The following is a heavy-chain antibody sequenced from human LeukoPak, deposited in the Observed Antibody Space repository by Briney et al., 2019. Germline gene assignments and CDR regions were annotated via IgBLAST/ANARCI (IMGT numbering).Heavy chain of an antibody. D-gene: IGHD3-3*01. Sequence: SETLSLTCTVSGGSISSSSYYWGWIRQPPGKGLEWIGSIYYSGSTYYNPSLKSRVTISVDTSKNQFSLKLSSVTAADTAVYYCARDFGVVMPLYYFDYWGQGTVLTVSS. J-gene: IGHJ4*02. CDR3: ARDFGVVMPLYYFDY. V-gene: IGHV4-39*02. CDR1: GGSISSSSYY. CDR2: IYYSGST.